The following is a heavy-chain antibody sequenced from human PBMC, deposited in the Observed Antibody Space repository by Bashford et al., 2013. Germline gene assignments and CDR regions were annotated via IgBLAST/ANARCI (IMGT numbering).Heavy chain of an antibody. CDR2: ISYDGSNK. D-gene: IGHD3-10*01. J-gene: IGHJ3*02. CDR3: AKDIIRGNDAFDI. Sequence: VRQAPGKGLEWVAVISYDGSNKYYADSVKGRFTISRDNSKNTLYLQMNSLRAEDTAVYYCAKDIIRGNDAFDIWGQGTMVTVSS. V-gene: IGHV3-30*18.